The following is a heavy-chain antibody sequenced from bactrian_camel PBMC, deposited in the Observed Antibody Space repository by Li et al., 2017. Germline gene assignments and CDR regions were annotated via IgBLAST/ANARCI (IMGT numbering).Heavy chain of an antibody. Sequence: QVQLVESGGGSVQTGGSLRLSCAASGNTYSLNCLGWFRQAPGMEREQVAVFIYTFGRTTRYADPVKGRFTISYDKAKNTAYLQMNAMKPEDTAMYYCAAGDTFCGLLRRQYSAWGQGTQVTVS. CDR3: AAGDTFCGLLRRQYSA. J-gene: IGHJ6*01. D-gene: IGHD5*01. V-gene: IGHV3S54*01. CDR1: GNTYSLNC. CDR2: IYTFGRTT.